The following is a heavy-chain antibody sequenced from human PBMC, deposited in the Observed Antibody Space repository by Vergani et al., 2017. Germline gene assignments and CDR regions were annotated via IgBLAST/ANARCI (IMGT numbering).Heavy chain of an antibody. CDR1: GFSFSGYG. CDR2: IHYDGRIH. V-gene: IGHV3-30*02. Sequence: QVQLVESGGGVVQPGGSLSLSCATSGFSFSGYGMHWVRQAPGQGLEWVAVIHYDGRIHFYAESVKGHFTLSRDNSRKTVDLEMTRLQTEDTAVYYCAKERVPYGSGSYIFDSWGQGTLVTVSS. CDR3: AKERVPYGSGSYIFDS. D-gene: IGHD3-10*01. J-gene: IGHJ4*02.